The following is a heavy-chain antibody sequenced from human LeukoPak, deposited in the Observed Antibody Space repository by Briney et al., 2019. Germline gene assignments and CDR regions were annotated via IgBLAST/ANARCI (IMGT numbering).Heavy chain of an antibody. CDR2: INPNSGGT. Sequence: SVKVSCKASGYTFTDYYIHWVRQAPGQGLEWMGWINPNSGGTNYAQKFQGRVTMTGDTSISTAYMELSGLRSDDTAVYYCTRDIWNLRMIYYWGQGTLVTVSS. D-gene: IGHD1-1*01. V-gene: IGHV1-2*02. CDR3: TRDIWNLRMIYY. J-gene: IGHJ4*02. CDR1: GYTFTDYY.